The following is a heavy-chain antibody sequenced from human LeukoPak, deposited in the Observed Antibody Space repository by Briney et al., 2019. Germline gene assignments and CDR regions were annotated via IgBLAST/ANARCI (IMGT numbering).Heavy chain of an antibody. CDR1: GGSISNTNYY. Sequence: SETLSLTCTVSGGSISNTNYYWGWIRQPPGKGLEWIGTIYYSGSTYYNPSLKSRVTISVDTSKNHFSLKLSSVTAADTAVYYCASSGWYEGGVYGGQGTLVTVSS. CDR3: ASSGWYEGGVY. CDR2: IYYSGST. J-gene: IGHJ4*02. D-gene: IGHD6-19*01. V-gene: IGHV4-39*02.